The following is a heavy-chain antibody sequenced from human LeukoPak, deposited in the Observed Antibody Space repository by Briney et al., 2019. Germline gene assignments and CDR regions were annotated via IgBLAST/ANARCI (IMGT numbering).Heavy chain of an antibody. Sequence: PSETLSLTCAVSGASISSTNSYWGWIRQSPGKGLEWIGTISYSGSTYYNPSLKSRVTISVDTSKNQFSLKLSSVTAADTAVYYCARALRFLEWFSYYMDVWGKGTTVTVSS. D-gene: IGHD3-3*01. V-gene: IGHV4-39*07. J-gene: IGHJ6*03. CDR3: ARALRFLEWFSYYMDV. CDR2: ISYSGST. CDR1: GASISSTNSY.